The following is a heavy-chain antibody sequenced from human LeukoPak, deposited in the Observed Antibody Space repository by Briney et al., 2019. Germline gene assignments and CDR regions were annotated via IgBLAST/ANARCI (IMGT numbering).Heavy chain of an antibody. J-gene: IGHJ4*02. CDR3: AHSSGYAYGLDY. Sequence: KPGGSLRLSCAASGFTFSSYSVSWVRQAPGKGLEWVSSISSSSFIYYADSVKGRFTISRDNAKNSLYLQMNSLRAEDTAVYYCAHSSGYAYGLDYWGRGTLVTVSS. CDR2: ISSSSFI. D-gene: IGHD3-22*01. CDR1: GFTFSSYS. V-gene: IGHV3-21*01.